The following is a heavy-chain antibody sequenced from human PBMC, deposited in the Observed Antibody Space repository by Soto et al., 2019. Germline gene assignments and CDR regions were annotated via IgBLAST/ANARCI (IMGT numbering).Heavy chain of an antibody. D-gene: IGHD3-10*01. CDR3: AKDGRGSGSHYNSFGY. V-gene: IGHV3-53*01. J-gene: IGHJ4*02. Sequence: GGSLRLSCAASGFTVGNNYMSWVRQAPGKGLEWVSLIYSTGTTKYADSVKGRFTVSRDNAKNTLYLQMNSPRAEDTAVYYCAKDGRGSGSHYNSFGYWGQGTLVTVSS. CDR1: GFTVGNNY. CDR2: IYSTGTT.